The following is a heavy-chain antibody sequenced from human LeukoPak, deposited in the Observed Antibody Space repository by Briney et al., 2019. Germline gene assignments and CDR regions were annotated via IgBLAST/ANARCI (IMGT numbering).Heavy chain of an antibody. V-gene: IGHV4-59*08. J-gene: IGHJ4*02. CDR3: ARWGGDPLNAFDY. Sequence: SETLSLTCRVSGAPITHYYWNWIRQPPGKGLEWIGFGHYSGTAHYNPSLKGRVTILVDTSTNQFSLTVNSLTATDTAVYYCARWGGDPLNAFDYWGQGALVTVSS. CDR1: GAPITHYY. D-gene: IGHD2-21*02. CDR2: GHYSGTA.